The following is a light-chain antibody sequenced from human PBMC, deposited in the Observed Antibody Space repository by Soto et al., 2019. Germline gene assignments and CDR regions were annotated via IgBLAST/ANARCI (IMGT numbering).Light chain of an antibody. V-gene: IGLV2-14*01. J-gene: IGLJ1*01. Sequence: QSALTQHASVSGSPGQSITISCTGTSSDVGGYNYVSWYQQYPGKAPKLLIYEVTNRPSGVSNRFSGSKSGNTASLTISGLQAEDEADYYCSSYTISNTLPFVFGTGTKVTVL. CDR2: EVT. CDR1: SSDVGGYNY. CDR3: SSYTISNTLPFV.